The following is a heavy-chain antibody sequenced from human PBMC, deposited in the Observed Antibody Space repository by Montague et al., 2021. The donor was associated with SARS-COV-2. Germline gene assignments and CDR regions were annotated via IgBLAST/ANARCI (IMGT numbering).Heavy chain of an antibody. CDR1: GGSISSSSYY. D-gene: IGHD3-3*01. Sequence: SETLSLTCTVSGGSISSSSYYWGWIRQPPGKGLEWIGSIYYSGSTYYTPSLQIRVTISVYTSKNQFSLKLSSVTAADTSVYYCARHPHQKISNFGVVWEGNWFDPWGQGTLVTVSS. J-gene: IGHJ5*02. CDR3: ARHPHQKISNFGVVWEGNWFDP. CDR2: IYYSGST. V-gene: IGHV4-39*01.